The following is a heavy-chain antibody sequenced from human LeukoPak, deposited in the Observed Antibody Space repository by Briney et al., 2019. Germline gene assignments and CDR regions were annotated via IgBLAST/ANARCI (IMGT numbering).Heavy chain of an antibody. D-gene: IGHD5-12*01. CDR2: IYHGGSA. Sequence: SETLSLTCTVSGFSINSGYYWGWVRQSPGKGLEWIGSIYHGGSAYYNPSLRSRVALSVDTSKNQFSLTVTSVSAADTAVYYCAREDETGYVGNAFDVWGRGTMVTV. CDR3: AREDETGYVGNAFDV. V-gene: IGHV4-38-2*02. CDR1: GFSINSGYY. J-gene: IGHJ3*01.